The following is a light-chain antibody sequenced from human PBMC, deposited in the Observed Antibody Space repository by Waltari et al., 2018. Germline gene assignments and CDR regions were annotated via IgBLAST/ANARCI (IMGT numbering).Light chain of an antibody. CDR1: QSVSSSY. CDR3: QQYGSSPWT. V-gene: IGKV3-20*01. Sequence: EIVLTQSPGTLSLSPGERATLSCRASQSVSSSYLAWYQQKPGQAPRLLIYGASSRATGIPDRFSSSGSATDLTLTISRLEPEDFAVYYCQQYGSSPWTFGQGTKVEIK. J-gene: IGKJ1*01. CDR2: GAS.